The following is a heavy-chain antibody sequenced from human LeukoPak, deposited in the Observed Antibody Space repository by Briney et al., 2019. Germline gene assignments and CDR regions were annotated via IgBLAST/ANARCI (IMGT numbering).Heavy chain of an antibody. CDR1: GFTFSNAW. Sequence: GGSLRLSGAASGFTFSNAWMSWVRQAPGKGLEWVSYISSSSSTIYYADSVKGRFTISRDNAKNSLYLQMNSLRAEDTAVYYCARELGGSGSYYNVNYWGQGTLVTVSS. D-gene: IGHD3-10*01. V-gene: IGHV3-48*04. CDR2: ISSSSSTI. CDR3: ARELGGSGSYYNVNY. J-gene: IGHJ4*02.